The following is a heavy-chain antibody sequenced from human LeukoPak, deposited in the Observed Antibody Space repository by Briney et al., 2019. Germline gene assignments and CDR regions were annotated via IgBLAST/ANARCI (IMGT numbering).Heavy chain of an antibody. CDR3: ARDKVVGATYFDY. V-gene: IGHV3-7*01. CDR1: GFTFSDYW. J-gene: IGHJ4*02. D-gene: IGHD1-26*01. CDR2: IHQDGGER. Sequence: GGSLRLSCAASGFTFSDYWMSWVRQASGKGPEWVANIHQDGGERYYVDSVKGRFTISRDNAKNSLYLQMDSLRAEDTAMYYCARDKVVGATYFDYWGQGILVTVSS.